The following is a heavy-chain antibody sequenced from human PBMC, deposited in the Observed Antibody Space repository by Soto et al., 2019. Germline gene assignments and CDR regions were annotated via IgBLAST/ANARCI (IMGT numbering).Heavy chain of an antibody. CDR1: GFPFSSYG. V-gene: IGHV3-33*01. D-gene: IGHD3-3*01. Sequence: QVQLVESGGGVVQPGRSLRLSCGASGFPFSSYGMHWVRQAPGKGLEWVAFIWHDGGNKFYAESVKGRFTISRDNSKNTLYLQMTSLSAEDTARYYCARDGDVNTGFGKDYWGQGTLVTVSS. CDR3: ARDGDVNTGFGKDY. J-gene: IGHJ4*02. CDR2: IWHDGGNK.